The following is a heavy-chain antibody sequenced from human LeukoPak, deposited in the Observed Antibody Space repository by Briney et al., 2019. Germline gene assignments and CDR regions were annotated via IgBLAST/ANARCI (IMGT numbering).Heavy chain of an antibody. V-gene: IGHV1-18*01. D-gene: IGHD3-3*01. CDR2: ISAYNGNT. Sequence: ASVKVSCKASGVTFSSSGFSWVRQAPGQGLEWMGWISAYNGNTNYAQNLQGRVTMTTDASTSTVYMELRSLRSDDTAVYYCARDPITIFGVVIINYFDYWGQGTLVTVSS. CDR1: GVTFSSSG. J-gene: IGHJ4*02. CDR3: ARDPITIFGVVIINYFDY.